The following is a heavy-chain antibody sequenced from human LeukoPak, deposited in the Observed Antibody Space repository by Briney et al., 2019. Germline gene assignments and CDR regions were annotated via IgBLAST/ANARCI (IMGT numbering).Heavy chain of an antibody. CDR2: IYPGDSDT. J-gene: IGHJ4*02. CDR3: ARRIPSTTDNLPPPDY. CDR1: GYSFTSYW. V-gene: IGHV5-51*01. Sequence: GESLKISCKGSGYSFTSYWIGWVRQMPGKGLEWMGIIYPGDSDTRYSPSFRGQVTISADKSISTAYLQWSSLKASDIAMYYCARRIPSTTDNLPPPDYWGLGTLVTVSS. D-gene: IGHD5/OR15-5a*01.